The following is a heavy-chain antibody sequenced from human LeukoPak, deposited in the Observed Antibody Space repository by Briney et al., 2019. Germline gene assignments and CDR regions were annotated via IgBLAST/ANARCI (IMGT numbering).Heavy chain of an antibody. V-gene: IGHV1-8*03. J-gene: IGHJ4*02. CDR3: ARGRYSNYPPYYFDY. CDR1: GYTFTSYD. D-gene: IGHD4-11*01. Sequence: ASVKVSCKASGYTFTSYDINWVRQATGQGLEWMGWMNPNSGSTGYAQKFQGRVTITRNTSISTAYMELSSLRSEDTAVYYCARGRYSNYPPYYFDYWGQGTLVTVSS. CDR2: MNPNSGST.